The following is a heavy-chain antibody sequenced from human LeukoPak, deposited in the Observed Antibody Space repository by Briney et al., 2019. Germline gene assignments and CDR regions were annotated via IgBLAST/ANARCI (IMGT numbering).Heavy chain of an antibody. V-gene: IGHV4-59*12. CDR2: IYYSGST. J-gene: IGHJ4*02. D-gene: IGHD3-22*01. CDR3: ARVSSGFLIDY. CDR1: GGSISSYY. Sequence: SETLSLTCTVSGGSISSYYWSWIRQPPGKGLEWIGYIYYSGSTNYNPSLKSRVTMSVDTSKNQFSLKLSSVTAADTAVYYCARVSSGFLIDYWGQGTLVTVSS.